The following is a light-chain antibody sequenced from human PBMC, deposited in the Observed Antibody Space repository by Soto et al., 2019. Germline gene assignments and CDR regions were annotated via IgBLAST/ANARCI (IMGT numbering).Light chain of an antibody. J-gene: IGKJ1*01. Sequence: DIQMTQSRSSLSASVGDRVTITCRSSESISKSLAWYQQKAETAPKLMNYADSTLESGVAWWCSGSGSGTEFTLIISSLQPDDFASYCCQQNNTFWTFGQGTKVEIK. CDR3: QQNNTFWT. CDR2: ADS. CDR1: ESISKS. V-gene: IGKV1-5*01.